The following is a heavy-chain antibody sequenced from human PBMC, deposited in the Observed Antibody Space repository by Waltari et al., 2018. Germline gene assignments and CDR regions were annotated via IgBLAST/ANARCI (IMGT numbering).Heavy chain of an antibody. CDR1: GFTFSSYG. J-gene: IGHJ4*02. CDR3: AKEGGYYGSSGYYPRSYFDY. CDR2: IWYDGSNK. D-gene: IGHD3-22*01. V-gene: IGHV3-33*06. Sequence: QVQLVESGGGVVQPGRSLRLYCAASGFTFSSYGMHWVRQAPGKGLGWVAVIWYDGSNKYYAGAVNGRFTIYRDNSKNTLYLQMNSLRAEDTAVYYCAKEGGYYGSSGYYPRSYFDYWGQGTLVIVSS.